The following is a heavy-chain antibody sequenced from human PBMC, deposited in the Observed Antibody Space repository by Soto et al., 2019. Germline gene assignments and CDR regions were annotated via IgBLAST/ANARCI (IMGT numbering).Heavy chain of an antibody. Sequence: GESLKISCQASGYSFTAYWITWVRQMPGKGLEWMATIDPSDSYVDYSPSFRGHVTFSVDRSITTVYLQWNSLKASNSAMYFCTKRASYSFYHFDVWGQGALVTVSS. CDR1: GYSFTAYW. CDR2: IDPSDSYV. CDR3: TKRASYSFYHFDV. D-gene: IGHD5-18*01. J-gene: IGHJ4*02. V-gene: IGHV5-10-1*01.